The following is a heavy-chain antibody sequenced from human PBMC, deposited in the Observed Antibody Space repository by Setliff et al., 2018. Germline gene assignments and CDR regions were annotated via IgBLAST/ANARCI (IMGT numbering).Heavy chain of an antibody. J-gene: IGHJ4*02. CDR2: VYYSGNT. D-gene: IGHD5-18*01. V-gene: IGHV4-39*01. CDR1: GGSISTTDYY. CDR3: TRLAARGYSYGSDY. Sequence: SETLSLTCTVSGGSISTTDYYWGWIRQPPGKGLEWIGCVYYSGNTYYSPSLKSRVTMFVDTSKNQFSLKVNSVTAADTAVYYCTRLAARGYSYGSDYWGQGSLVTVSS.